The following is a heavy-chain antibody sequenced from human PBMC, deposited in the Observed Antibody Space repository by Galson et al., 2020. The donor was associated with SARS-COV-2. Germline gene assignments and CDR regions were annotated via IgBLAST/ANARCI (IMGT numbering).Heavy chain of an antibody. J-gene: IGHJ2*01. CDR2: VYQSGAT. Sequence: SETLSLTCSVSGGSITTGGYSWTWIRQSTGKGLEWIGYVYQSGATHYNPSLKSRLTILMDRSKNQLSLKLTSVTAADTAVYYCARRYVSGLSPYWYFDLWGRGTLVTVSS. CDR3: ARRYVSGLSPYWYFDL. CDR1: GGSITTGGYS. D-gene: IGHD3-16*01. V-gene: IGHV4-30-2*06.